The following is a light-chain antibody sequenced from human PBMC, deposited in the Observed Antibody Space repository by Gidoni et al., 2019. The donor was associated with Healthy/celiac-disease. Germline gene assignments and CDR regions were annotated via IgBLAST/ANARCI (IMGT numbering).Light chain of an antibody. CDR1: SSDVGVYNY. J-gene: IGLJ2*01. CDR2: EVS. V-gene: IGLV2-14*01. CDR3: SSYTSSSTVV. Sequence: QSALTQPASVSGSPGQSITISCTGPSSDVGVYNYVSWYQQHPGKAPKLMIYEVSNRPSGVSNRFSGSKSGNTASLTISGLQAEDEADYYCSSYTSSSTVVFGGGTKLTVL.